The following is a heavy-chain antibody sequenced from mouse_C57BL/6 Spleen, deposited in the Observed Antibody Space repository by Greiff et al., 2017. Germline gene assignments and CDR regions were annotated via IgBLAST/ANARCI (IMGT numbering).Heavy chain of an antibody. D-gene: IGHD2-4*01. J-gene: IGHJ2*01. V-gene: IGHV1-82*01. CDR3: ARREYYDNDLYFDD. Sequence: VPLVASGPELVKPGASVQLSCKASGSAFSSSWMHWVPQRPGHGLAWIGRIYPGGGDTNYHGKFKGKAPLTVDKSSSTAYMQLSSLTSEDTAVDDWARREYYDNDLYFDDWGQGTTLTVAS. CDR2: IYPGGGDT. CDR1: GSAFSSSW.